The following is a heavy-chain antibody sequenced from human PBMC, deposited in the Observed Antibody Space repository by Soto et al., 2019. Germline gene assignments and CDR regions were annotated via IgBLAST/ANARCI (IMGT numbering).Heavy chain of an antibody. CDR3: AKDQRPRHPHDEGYES. CDR1: GFPFSAYG. D-gene: IGHD2-15*01. Sequence: EVQLLESGGRLGQPGGSLRLSCEGTGFPFSAYGMSWVRQAPGKGLEWVSSISGNSNTSYYADTVKGRFTISRDNSEKTLYLHMNILSADDTAVYYCAKDQRPRHPHDEGYESGGQGTLVTVSS. J-gene: IGHJ4*02. CDR2: ISGNSNTS. V-gene: IGHV3-23*01.